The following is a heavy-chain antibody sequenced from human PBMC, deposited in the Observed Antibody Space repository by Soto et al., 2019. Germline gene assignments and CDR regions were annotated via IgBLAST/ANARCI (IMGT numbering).Heavy chain of an antibody. V-gene: IGHV3-30*18. J-gene: IGHJ4*02. CDR2: ISYDGSNK. Sequence: QVQLVESGGGVVQPGRSLRLSCAASGFTFSSYGMHWVRQAPGKGLEWVAVISYDGSNKYYADSVKGRFTISRDNSKNTLYLQMNSLRAEDTAVYYCAKASADSGYSSGWYGGYFDYWGQGTLVTVSS. CDR1: GFTFSSYG. D-gene: IGHD6-19*01. CDR3: AKASADSGYSSGWYGGYFDY.